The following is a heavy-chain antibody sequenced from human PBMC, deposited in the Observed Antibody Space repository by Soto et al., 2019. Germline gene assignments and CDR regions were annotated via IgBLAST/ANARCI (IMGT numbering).Heavy chain of an antibody. CDR3: GRQAGHCHSTNCFCYYTVDV. J-gene: IGHJ6*02. CDR2: IYFSASK. D-gene: IGHD2-2*01. CDR1: GGSISSGVNS. Sequence: SETLXLTWSVSGGSISSGVNSWGWIRQPPGKGLEWIGTIYFSASKHYNPSLEGRVAISADTPNNQLSLRLSSVTAADTAVYYCGRQAGHCHSTNCFCYYTVDVWGQGTTVTVSS. V-gene: IGHV4-39*01.